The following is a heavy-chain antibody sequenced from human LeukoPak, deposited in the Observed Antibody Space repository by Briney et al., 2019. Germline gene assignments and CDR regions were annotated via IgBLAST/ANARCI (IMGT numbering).Heavy chain of an antibody. CDR1: GFTFSSYW. V-gene: IGHV3-7*02. Sequence: GGSLRLSCAASGFTFSSYWMSWVRQPPGKGLEWVANIKQDGSEKYYVDSVKGRFTISRDNARNSLYLQMNSLRADDTAVYHCMMSLTAHYYYGMDIWGQGTTVTVSS. CDR3: MMSLTAHYYYGMDI. D-gene: IGHD3-10*01. CDR2: IKQDGSEK. J-gene: IGHJ6*02.